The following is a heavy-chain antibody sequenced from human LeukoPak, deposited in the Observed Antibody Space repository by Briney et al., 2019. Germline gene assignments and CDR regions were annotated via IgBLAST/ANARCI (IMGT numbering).Heavy chain of an antibody. CDR2: IIPIFGTA. J-gene: IGHJ4*02. Sequence: SVKVSCKASGGTFSSYAISWVRQAPGQGLEWMGGIIPIFGTANYAQKFQGRVTITADESTSTAYMELSSLRSEDTAVYYCASHTQRRNDLFVGDYWGQGTLVTVSS. D-gene: IGHD2-8*01. V-gene: IGHV1-69*13. CDR1: GGTFSSYA. CDR3: ASHTQRRNDLFVGDY.